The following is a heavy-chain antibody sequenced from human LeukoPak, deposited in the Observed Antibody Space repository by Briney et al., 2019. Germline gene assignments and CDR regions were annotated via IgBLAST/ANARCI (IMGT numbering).Heavy chain of an antibody. D-gene: IGHD2-8*02. V-gene: IGHV3-23*01. CDR3: ATYRQVLLPFES. Sequence: GGSLRLSCAASGFNFNNYAMTWVRQAPGKGLEWISGISGGDASTYYADSVKGRLTISRDNSKSTLYLQMNSLRGEDTAVYYCATYRQVLLPFESWGQGTLVTVSS. J-gene: IGHJ4*02. CDR1: GFNFNNYA. CDR2: ISGGDAST.